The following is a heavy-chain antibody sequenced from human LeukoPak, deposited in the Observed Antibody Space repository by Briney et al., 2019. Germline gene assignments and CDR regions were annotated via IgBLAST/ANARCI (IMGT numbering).Heavy chain of an antibody. V-gene: IGHV4-34*01. D-gene: IGHD1-1*01. CDR2: INHSGST. CDR3: ARGSPGTDAFDI. J-gene: IGHJ3*02. Sequence: DPSETLSLTCAVYGGSFSGYYWSWIRQPPGKGLEWIGEINHSGSTNYNPSLRSRVTISVDTSKNQFSLKLSSVTAADTAVYYCARGSPGTDAFDIWGQRTMVTVSS. CDR1: GGSFSGYY.